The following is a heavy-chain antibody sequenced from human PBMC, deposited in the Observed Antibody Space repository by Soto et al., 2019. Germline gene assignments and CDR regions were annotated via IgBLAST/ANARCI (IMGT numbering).Heavy chain of an antibody. CDR1: GGTFSSYA. Sequence: QVQLVQSGAEVKKPGSSVKVSCKASGGTFSSYAISWVRQAPGQGLQWMGGINPIFGTATYAQNFQARATITADKSTSTAYMELSSLRSEDTAVYYCARVPHARYCSSTSCYTRGWFDPWGQGTLVTVSS. CDR3: ARVPHARYCSSTSCYTRGWFDP. V-gene: IGHV1-69*06. CDR2: INPIFGTA. J-gene: IGHJ5*02. D-gene: IGHD2-2*02.